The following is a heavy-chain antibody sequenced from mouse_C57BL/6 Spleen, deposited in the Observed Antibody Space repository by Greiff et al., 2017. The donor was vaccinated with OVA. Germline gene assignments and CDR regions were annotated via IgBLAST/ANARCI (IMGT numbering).Heavy chain of an antibody. CDR2: INPGSGGT. J-gene: IGHJ1*03. CDR1: GYAFTNYL. V-gene: IGHV1-54*01. D-gene: IGHD2-4*01. Sequence: VQLQQSGAELVRPGTSVKVSCKASGYAFTNYLIEWVKQRPGQGLEWIGVINPGSGGTNYNEKFKGKATLTADKSSSTAYMQLSSLTSEDSAVYCCARGMDDYDRGDWYFDVWGTGTTVTVSS. CDR3: ARGMDDYDRGDWYFDV.